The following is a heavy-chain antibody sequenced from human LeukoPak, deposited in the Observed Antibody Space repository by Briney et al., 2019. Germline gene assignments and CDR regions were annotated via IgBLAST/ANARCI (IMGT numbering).Heavy chain of an antibody. J-gene: IGHJ2*01. CDR3: ARSADYGSGLNWYFDL. CDR2: IYYSGST. D-gene: IGHD3-10*01. Sequence: PSETLSLTCTVSGGSISSYYWSWIRQPPGKGLEWIGYIYYSGSTSYNPSLKSRVTISVDTSKKQFSLKLSSVTAADTAFYYCARSADYGSGLNWYFDLWGRGTLVTVSS. CDR1: GGSISSYY. V-gene: IGHV4-59*01.